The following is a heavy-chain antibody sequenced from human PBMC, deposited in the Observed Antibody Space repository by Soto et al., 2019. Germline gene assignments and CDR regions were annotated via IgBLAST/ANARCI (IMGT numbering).Heavy chain of an antibody. V-gene: IGHV3-33*08. CDR1: GFTFNTYG. CDR2: IWYDRSNK. J-gene: IGHJ6*01. D-gene: IGHD2-8*02. CDR3: ARADCTSAYCSAWPLNYGVDV. Sequence: QVQLVESGGGVVQPGGSLRLSCTNSGFTFNTYGMHWVHQAPGKGLEGVAIIWYDRSNKYYADSVKGRFTISRDNSKSTLYLQINSLRAEETGLYHCARADCTSAYCSAWPLNYGVDVWCYGARVTFSS.